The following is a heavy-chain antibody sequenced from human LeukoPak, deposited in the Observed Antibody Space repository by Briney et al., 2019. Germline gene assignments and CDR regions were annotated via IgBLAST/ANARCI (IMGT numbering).Heavy chain of an antibody. Sequence: PSETLSLTCTVSGGSISSSSYYWGWIRQPPGKGLEWIGSIYYSGTTYYNPSLKSRVTISVDTSKNQFSLKLSSVTAADTAVYYCARHIPDYHGLDYWGQGTLVTVSS. D-gene: IGHD1-14*01. CDR3: ARHIPDYHGLDY. V-gene: IGHV4-39*01. J-gene: IGHJ4*02. CDR1: GGSISSSSYY. CDR2: IYYSGTT.